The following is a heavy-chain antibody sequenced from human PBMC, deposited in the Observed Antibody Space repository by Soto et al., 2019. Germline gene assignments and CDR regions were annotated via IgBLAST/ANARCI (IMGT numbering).Heavy chain of an antibody. V-gene: IGHV4-38-2*01. J-gene: IGHJ4*02. CDR1: GYSISTGFN. Sequence: SETLSLTCAVSGYSISTGFNWAWIRQPPGKGLEWIGSIYHSGSTYYNLSLKSRVTISSDASKNQISLKLSAVTAADTAVYYCATSQKGYNWNYFDHWGQGALVTVSS. D-gene: IGHD1-20*01. CDR3: ATSQKGYNWNYFDH. CDR2: IYHSGST.